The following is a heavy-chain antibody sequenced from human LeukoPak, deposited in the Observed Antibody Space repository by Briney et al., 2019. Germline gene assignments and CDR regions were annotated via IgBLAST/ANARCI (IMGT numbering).Heavy chain of an antibody. J-gene: IGHJ1*01. CDR3: ARELEEYDILTGYYPQGYFQH. V-gene: IGHV1-18*01. Sequence: GASVKVAFKASGYTFTSYGISWVRQAPGQGLEWMGWISAYNGNTNYAQKLQGRVTMTTDTSTSTAYMELRSLRSDDTAVYYCARELEEYDILTGYYPQGYFQHWGQGTLVTVSS. CDR1: GYTFTSYG. CDR2: ISAYNGNT. D-gene: IGHD3-9*01.